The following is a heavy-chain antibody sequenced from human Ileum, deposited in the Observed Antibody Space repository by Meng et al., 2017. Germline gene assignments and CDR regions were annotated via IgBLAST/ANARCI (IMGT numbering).Heavy chain of an antibody. J-gene: IGHJ4*02. CDR2: VSGYSGQS. Sequence: QVQLVQSGAEVKKPGASVTVSCKASGYTFTDYGISWVRQAPGQRLQWLGWVSGYSGQSHYAQRVQDRVAMTTDTSTNTAYMELRGLRSDDTAVYYCAKDSVATATQFDSWGQGTLVTVSS. D-gene: IGHD5-12*01. CDR3: AKDSVATATQFDS. CDR1: GYTFTDYG. V-gene: IGHV1-18*01.